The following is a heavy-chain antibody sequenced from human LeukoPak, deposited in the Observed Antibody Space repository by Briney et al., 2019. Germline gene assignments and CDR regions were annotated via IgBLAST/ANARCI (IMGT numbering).Heavy chain of an antibody. CDR2: ISYSGVS. CDR1: GASISRSY. V-gene: IGHV4-59*08. CDR3: ARLPEGGYATSLGWLDP. Sequence: SGTLSLTCTVPGASISRSYWIWIRQTPGKGLEWIGYISYSGVSTYNPSLRSRVTISADTSKNQLSLNLSSVTAADTAVYFCARLPEGGYATSLGWLDPWGQGTRVTVSS. D-gene: IGHD5-24*01. J-gene: IGHJ5*02.